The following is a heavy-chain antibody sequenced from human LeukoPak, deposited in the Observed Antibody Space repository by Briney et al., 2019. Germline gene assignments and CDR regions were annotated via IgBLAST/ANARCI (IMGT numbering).Heavy chain of an antibody. D-gene: IGHD5-18*01. Sequence: GGSLRLSCAASGFTFSSYWMHWVRQAPGKGLGWVSRINSDGSSTSYADSVKGRFTISRDNAKNTLYLQMNSLRAEDTAVYYCARDRRGYSYGLFDYWGQGTLVTVSS. J-gene: IGHJ4*02. V-gene: IGHV3-74*01. CDR3: ARDRRGYSYGLFDY. CDR2: INSDGSST. CDR1: GFTFSSYW.